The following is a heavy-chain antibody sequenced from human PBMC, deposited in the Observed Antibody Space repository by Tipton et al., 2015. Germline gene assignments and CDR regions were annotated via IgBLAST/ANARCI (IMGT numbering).Heavy chain of an antibody. Sequence: QVQLVQSGAEVKKPGSSVKVSCKASGGTLSTYCITWVRQAPGQGLEWMGGIVPILGKTNYAQKFQGRLSITADGFTDTSYMELSSLRSEDTAVYYCARSIAATGWTGLDVWGQGTTVTVSS. CDR3: ARSIAATGWTGLDV. CDR1: GGTLSTYC. CDR2: IVPILGKT. D-gene: IGHD6-13*01. J-gene: IGHJ6*02. V-gene: IGHV1-69*01.